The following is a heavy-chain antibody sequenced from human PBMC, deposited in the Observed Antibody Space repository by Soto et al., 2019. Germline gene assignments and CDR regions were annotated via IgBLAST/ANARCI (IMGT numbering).Heavy chain of an antibody. Sequence: PSETLSLTCAVSGGSISSSNWWSWVRQPPGKGLEWIGEIYHSGSTNYNPSLKSRVTISVDKSKNQFSLKLSSVTAADTAVYYCARAILVAATPNWFDPWGQGTLVTVS. D-gene: IGHD2-15*01. CDR3: ARAILVAATPNWFDP. V-gene: IGHV4-4*02. CDR1: GGSISSSNW. J-gene: IGHJ5*02. CDR2: IYHSGST.